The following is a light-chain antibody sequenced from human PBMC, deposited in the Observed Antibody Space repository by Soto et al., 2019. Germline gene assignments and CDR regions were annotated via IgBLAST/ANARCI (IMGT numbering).Light chain of an antibody. CDR1: QSVRNF. Sequence: EIVLTQSPATLSLSPGERATLSCRASQSVRNFLAWYQQKPGQAPRLLIYDASNRATGIPARFSGSGSGTDFTLTISSLEPEDVAFYYCQQRSNWLTFGGGTKVEIK. CDR3: QQRSNWLT. J-gene: IGKJ4*01. V-gene: IGKV3-11*01. CDR2: DAS.